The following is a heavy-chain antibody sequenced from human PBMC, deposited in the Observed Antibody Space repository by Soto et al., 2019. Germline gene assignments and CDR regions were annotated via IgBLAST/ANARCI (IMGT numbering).Heavy chain of an antibody. J-gene: IGHJ6*02. CDR2: IYYSGST. CDR1: GGSISSGGYY. Sequence: SETLSLTCTVSGGSISSGGYYWSWIRQHPGKGLEWIGYIYYSGSTYYNPSLKSRVTISVGTSKNQFSLKLSSVTAADTAVYYCAKDSGSYLPNLYGMDVWGQGTTVTVSS. CDR3: AKDSGSYLPNLYGMDV. D-gene: IGHD1-26*01. V-gene: IGHV4-31*03.